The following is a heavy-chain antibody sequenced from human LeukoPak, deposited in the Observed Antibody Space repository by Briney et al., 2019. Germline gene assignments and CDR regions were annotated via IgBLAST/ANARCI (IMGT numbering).Heavy chain of an antibody. V-gene: IGHV3-7*01. CDR3: ARSDYYYYDSPTTSFDY. Sequence: GGSLRLSCAASGFTFSSYWMSWVRQAPGKGLEWVANIKQDGSEKYYVDSVKGRFTISRDNAKNSLYLQMNSLRAEDTAVYYCARSDYYYYDSPTTSFDYWGQGTLVTVSS. D-gene: IGHD3-22*01. CDR1: GFTFSSYW. CDR2: IKQDGSEK. J-gene: IGHJ4*02.